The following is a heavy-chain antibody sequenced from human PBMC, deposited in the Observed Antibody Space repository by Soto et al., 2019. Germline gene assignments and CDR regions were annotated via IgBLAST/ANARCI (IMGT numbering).Heavy chain of an antibody. D-gene: IGHD3-3*01. J-gene: IGHJ4*02. Sequence: SETLSLTCAVSGGSISSGGYSWSWIRQPPGKGLEWIGYIYHSGSTYYNPSLKSRVTISVDRSKNQFSLKLSSVTAAETAVYYCDRRSGYTKRFDYWGQGTLVTVSS. CDR2: IYHSGST. CDR1: GGSISSGGYS. CDR3: DRRSGYTKRFDY. V-gene: IGHV4-30-2*01.